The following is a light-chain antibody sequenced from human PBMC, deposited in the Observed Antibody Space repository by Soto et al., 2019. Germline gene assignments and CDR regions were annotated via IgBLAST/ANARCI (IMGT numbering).Light chain of an antibody. CDR2: GAS. CDR1: QSVSTN. Sequence: EIVMTQSPATLCVSPGERATLSCRASQSVSTNLAWYQQKPGQGPRLLIFGASTRAIGIPARFSGSGSGTDFTLTISSLQSEDFAVYYCQHYNELPLTFGGGTKVDIK. V-gene: IGKV3-15*01. J-gene: IGKJ4*01. CDR3: QHYNELPLT.